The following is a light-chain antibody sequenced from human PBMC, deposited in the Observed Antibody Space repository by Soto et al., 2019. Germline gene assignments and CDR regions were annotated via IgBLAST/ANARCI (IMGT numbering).Light chain of an antibody. Sequence: QSVLTQPASVSGSPGQSITISCTGTSSDVGGYNYVSWYQQHPGKAPKLMIYDVSNRPSGVSNRFSGSKSGNTASLTISGLQAEDEADYYCRSYTSSSTLGVFGTGNKVTVL. CDR2: DVS. CDR3: RSYTSSSTLGV. CDR1: SSDVGGYNY. V-gene: IGLV2-14*01. J-gene: IGLJ1*01.